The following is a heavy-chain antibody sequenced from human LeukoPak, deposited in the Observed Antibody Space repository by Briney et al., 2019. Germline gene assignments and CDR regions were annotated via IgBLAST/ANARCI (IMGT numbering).Heavy chain of an antibody. CDR1: GFTFRSYA. J-gene: IGHJ6*02. CDR3: ARGHYYDSSGDYYGMDV. CDR2: ISYGGSNK. Sequence: GGPLRLSCAASGFTFRSYAMHWVRQAPGKGLERLAVISYGGSNKYYADSVKGRFTISRDNSKNTRYLQMNSLRAEDTAVYYCARGHYYDSSGDYYGMDVWGQGTTVTVSS. V-gene: IGHV3-30-3*01. D-gene: IGHD3-22*01.